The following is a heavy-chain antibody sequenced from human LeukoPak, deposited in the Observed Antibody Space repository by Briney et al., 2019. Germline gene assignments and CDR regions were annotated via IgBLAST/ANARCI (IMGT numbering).Heavy chain of an antibody. D-gene: IGHD4-23*01. CDR3: AISTPGGNGDY. J-gene: IGHJ4*02. V-gene: IGHV4-30-4*08. CDR2: IYYSGST. CDR1: GGSISSGDYY. Sequence: SQTLSLTCTVSGGSISSGDYYWSWIRQPPGKGLEWIGYIYYSGSTNYNPSLKSRVTISVDTSKKQFSLKLSSVTAADTAVYYCAISTPGGNGDYWGQGTLVTVSS.